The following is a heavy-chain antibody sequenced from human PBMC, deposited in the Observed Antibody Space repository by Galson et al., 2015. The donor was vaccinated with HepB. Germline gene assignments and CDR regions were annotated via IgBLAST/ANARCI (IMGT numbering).Heavy chain of an antibody. Sequence: SLRLSCAASGFTFSSYAMHWVRQAPGKGLEWVAVISYDGSNKYYADSVKGRFTISRDNSKNTLYLQMNSLRAEDTAVYYCARADVLFSSGWYPVTFGGWFDYWGQGTLVTVSS. CDR1: GFTFSSYA. D-gene: IGHD6-19*01. J-gene: IGHJ4*02. V-gene: IGHV3-30-3*01. CDR3: ARADVLFSSGWYPVTFGGWFDY. CDR2: ISYDGSNK.